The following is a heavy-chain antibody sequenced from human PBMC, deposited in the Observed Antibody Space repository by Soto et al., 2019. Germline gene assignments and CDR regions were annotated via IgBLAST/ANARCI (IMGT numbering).Heavy chain of an antibody. V-gene: IGHV3-48*02. J-gene: IGHJ6*02. CDR2: ISSSSSTI. D-gene: IGHD3-22*01. CDR3: ARKNTYYYDSSGRMDV. CDR1: GFTFSSYS. Sequence: HPGGSLRLSCAASGFTFSSYSMNWVCQAPGKGLEWVSYISSSSSTIYYADSVKGRFTISRDNAKNSLYLQMNSLRDEDTAVYYCARKNTYYYDSSGRMDVWGQGTTVTVSS.